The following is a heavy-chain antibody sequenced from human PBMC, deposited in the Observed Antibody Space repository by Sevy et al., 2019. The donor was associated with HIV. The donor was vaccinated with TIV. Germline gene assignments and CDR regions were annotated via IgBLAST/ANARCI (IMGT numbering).Heavy chain of an antibody. D-gene: IGHD3-22*01. Sequence: ASVKVSCKASGYTFTDYYLHWLRQAPGQGLEWMGWINPNTGATNYAQKFKVRVTMTRDTSMGTAFMDLTRLRSDDTAVYYCAKLLIVVDDGFDVWGQGTMVTVSS. V-gene: IGHV1-2*02. CDR1: GYTFTDYY. J-gene: IGHJ3*01. CDR2: INPNTGAT. CDR3: AKLLIVVDDGFDV.